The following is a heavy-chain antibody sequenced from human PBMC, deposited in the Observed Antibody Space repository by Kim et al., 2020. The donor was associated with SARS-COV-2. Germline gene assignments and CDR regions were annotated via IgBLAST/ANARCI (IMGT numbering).Heavy chain of an antibody. CDR3: ARLIPIAASKTDY. Sequence: YSPSFQGHVTISADKSISTAYLQWSSLKASDTAMYYCARLIPIAASKTDYWGQGTLVTVSS. V-gene: IGHV5-10-1*01. J-gene: IGHJ4*02. D-gene: IGHD6-6*01.